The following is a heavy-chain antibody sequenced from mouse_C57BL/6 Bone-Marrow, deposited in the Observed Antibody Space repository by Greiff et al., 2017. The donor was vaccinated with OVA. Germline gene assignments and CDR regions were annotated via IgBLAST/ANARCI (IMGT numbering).Heavy chain of an antibody. CDR1: GYTFTDYY. Sequence: VHLVESGAELVRPGASVKLSCKASGYTFTDYYINWVKQRPGQGLEWIARIYPGSGNTYYNEKFKGKATLSAEKSSSTAYMQLSSLSSEDSAVYFCARPYYGSSLDYWGQGTTLTVSS. D-gene: IGHD1-1*01. CDR2: IYPGSGNT. V-gene: IGHV1-76*01. CDR3: ARPYYGSSLDY. J-gene: IGHJ2*01.